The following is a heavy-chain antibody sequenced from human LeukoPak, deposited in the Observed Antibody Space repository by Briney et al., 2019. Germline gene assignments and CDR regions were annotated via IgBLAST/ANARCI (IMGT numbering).Heavy chain of an antibody. V-gene: IGHV3-7*03. CDR3: ARAVGYCRGGSCYAYYFDY. CDR1: GFTFSSYW. J-gene: IGHJ4*02. D-gene: IGHD2-15*01. CDR2: IKEDGSER. Sequence: GGSLRLSCAASGFTFSSYWMSWVRQAPGKGLEWVANIKEDGSERYYVDSMKGRFTISRDNAKSTMSRDNAKNSLYLEMNSLRAEDTAVYYCARAVGYCRGGSCYAYYFDYWGQGTLVTVSS.